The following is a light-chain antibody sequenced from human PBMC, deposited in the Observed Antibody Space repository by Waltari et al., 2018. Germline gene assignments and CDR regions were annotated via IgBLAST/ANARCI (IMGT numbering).Light chain of an antibody. CDR3: QQANSFPHT. CDR2: SAS. CDR1: QEIRTW. Sequence: DIQMTQSPSSVSASIGGRVTMTCRARQEIRTWLAWYQQKPGRAPKLLVYSASSLVFGVPSRFSGSGSGTDFTLTINSVQPEDFGTYYCQQANSFPHTYGQGTNLE. J-gene: IGKJ2*01. V-gene: IGKV1-12*01.